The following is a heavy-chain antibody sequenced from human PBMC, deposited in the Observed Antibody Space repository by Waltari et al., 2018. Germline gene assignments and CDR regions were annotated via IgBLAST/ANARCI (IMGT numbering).Heavy chain of an antibody. J-gene: IGHJ4*02. CDR1: GASMGGRDW. CDR3: ARDRGRGLYLDS. D-gene: IGHD1-26*01. Sequence: QVQLRESGPGLVKPSGTLSLTCAVSGASMGGRDWGSWVRQPPGRGLEWIGQINRSGKANYNPSLESRATVSIDTSNNQLSLKVTSATAADTAVYYCARDRGRGLYLDSWGQGTLVTVSP. V-gene: IGHV4-4*02. CDR2: INRSGKA.